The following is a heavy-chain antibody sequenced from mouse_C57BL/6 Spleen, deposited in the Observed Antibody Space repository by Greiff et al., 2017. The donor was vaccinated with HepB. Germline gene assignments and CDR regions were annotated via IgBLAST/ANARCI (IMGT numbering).Heavy chain of an antibody. CDR2: ISYDGSN. J-gene: IGHJ4*01. Sequence: EVQLVESGPGLVKPSQSLSLTCSVTGYSITSGYYWNWIRQFPGNKLEWMGYISYDGSNNYNPSLKNRISITRDTSKNQFFLKLNSVTTEDTATYYCARDWDGSYAMDYWGQGTSVTVSS. CDR1: GYSITSGYY. CDR3: ARDWDGSYAMDY. V-gene: IGHV3-6*01. D-gene: IGHD4-1*01.